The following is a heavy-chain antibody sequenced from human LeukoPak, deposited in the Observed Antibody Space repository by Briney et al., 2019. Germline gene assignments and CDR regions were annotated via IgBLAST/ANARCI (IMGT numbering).Heavy chain of an antibody. CDR2: IYTSGST. Sequence: KTSETLSLTCTVSGNSFGDYYWSWIRQPAGKGLEWIGRIYTSGSTTYNPSLKSRVTMSVDTSKSQFSLNLMSVTAADTAVYYCARAVVVVAAPFDYWGQGTLVTVSS. V-gene: IGHV4-4*07. CDR1: GNSFGDYY. D-gene: IGHD2-15*01. J-gene: IGHJ4*02. CDR3: ARAVVVVAAPFDY.